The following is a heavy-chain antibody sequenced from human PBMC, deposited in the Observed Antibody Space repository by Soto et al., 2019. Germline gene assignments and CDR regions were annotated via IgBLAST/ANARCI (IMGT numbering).Heavy chain of an antibody. J-gene: IGHJ6*02. CDR3: ARDHLILPAHDFFYGSDV. CDR2: IPQDGVDG. CDR1: GFTFSMYS. V-gene: IGHV3-7*03. D-gene: IGHD2-21*02. Sequence: DVKLVESGGGLVQPGDSLRLSCAVSGFTFSMYSMSWVRQSPGKGLEWVAKIPQDGVDGHYADSVKGRFIISRDNDKNALHLQLINLRAEDTAVYYCARDHLILPAHDFFYGSDVWGRGATVTVSS.